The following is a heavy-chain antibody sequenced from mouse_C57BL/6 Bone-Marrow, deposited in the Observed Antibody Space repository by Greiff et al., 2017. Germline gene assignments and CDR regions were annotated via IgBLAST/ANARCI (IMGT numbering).Heavy chain of an antibody. CDR3: ARAPLTTVVATDAMDY. J-gene: IGHJ4*01. CDR2: IWSDGST. V-gene: IGHV2-6*03. D-gene: IGHD1-1*01. CDR1: GFSLTSYG. Sequence: VKLQESGPGLVAPSQSLSITCTVSGFSLTSYGVHWVRQPPGKGLEWLVVIWSDGSTTYNSALKSRLSISKDNSKSQVFLKMNSLQTDDTAMYYCARAPLTTVVATDAMDYWGQGTSVTVSS.